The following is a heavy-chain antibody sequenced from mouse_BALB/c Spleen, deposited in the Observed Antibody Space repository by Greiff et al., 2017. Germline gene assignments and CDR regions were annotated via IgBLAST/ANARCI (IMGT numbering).Heavy chain of an antibody. V-gene: IGHV2-6-7*01. D-gene: IGHD1-1*01. J-gene: IGHJ2*01. Sequence: VQLKESGPGLVAPSQSLSITCTVSGFSLTGYGVNWVRQPPGKGLEWLGMIWGDGSTDYNSALKSRLSISKDNSKSQVFLKMNSLQTDDTARYYCARGSPDYYYGSSPFDYWGQGTTLTVSS. CDR1: GFSLTGYG. CDR2: IWGDGST. CDR3: ARGSPDYYYGSSPFDY.